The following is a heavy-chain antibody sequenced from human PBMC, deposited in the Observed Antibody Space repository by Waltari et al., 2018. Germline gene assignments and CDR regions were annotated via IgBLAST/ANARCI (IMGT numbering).Heavy chain of an antibody. CDR1: GYTFPTSA. V-gene: IGHV1-8*03. CDR2: MDPNSGNT. D-gene: IGHD2-2*01. Sequence: QVQLVQSGAEVKKPGASVKVSCKASGYTFPTSAIHWVRQATGQGLEWMGWMDPNSGNTGYAQKFQGRVTITRNTSISTAYMELSSLRSEDTAVYYCARARPAASDYWGQGTLVTVSS. CDR3: ARARPAASDY. J-gene: IGHJ4*02.